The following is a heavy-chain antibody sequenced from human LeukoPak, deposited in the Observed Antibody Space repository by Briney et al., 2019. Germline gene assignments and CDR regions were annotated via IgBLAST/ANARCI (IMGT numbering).Heavy chain of an antibody. Sequence: ASVKVSCKASGYTFINYYIHWVRQAPGQGLEWMGRINPNNGGTNYAQKFQGRVTMTGDTSISTAYMELSSLRSDDTAVYYCTRESGSYHGNDYWGQGTLVTVSS. V-gene: IGHV1-2*06. CDR3: TRESGSYHGNDY. D-gene: IGHD1-26*01. J-gene: IGHJ4*02. CDR2: INPNNGGT. CDR1: GYTFINYY.